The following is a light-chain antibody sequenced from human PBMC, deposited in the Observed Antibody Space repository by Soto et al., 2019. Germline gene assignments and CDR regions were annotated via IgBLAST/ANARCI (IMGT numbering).Light chain of an antibody. V-gene: IGKV3-20*01. J-gene: IGKJ1*01. CDR1: QSVGSIY. CDR3: QQYGSSPRT. CDR2: GAS. Sequence: DIVLTQSQGNLSLSPGERVTLSCRASQSVGSIYLAWYQQKYGQAPRLLIHGASNRASGIPDRFSGSESGTDFTLTISRLDPEDFAVYYSQQYGSSPRTFGQGTKV.